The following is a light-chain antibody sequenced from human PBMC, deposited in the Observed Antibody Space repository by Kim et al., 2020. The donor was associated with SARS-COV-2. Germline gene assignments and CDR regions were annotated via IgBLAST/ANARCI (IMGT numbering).Light chain of an antibody. J-gene: IGKJ2*01. CDR1: QSVSSSY. Sequence: LWWSQGERAAIACRASQSVSSSYLAWYQQKPGQAPRLLTYGASSRATGIPDRFSGSGSGTDFTLTISRLEHEDFAVYYCQQYAENTFGQGTKLEI. CDR3: QQYAENT. CDR2: GAS. V-gene: IGKV3-20*01.